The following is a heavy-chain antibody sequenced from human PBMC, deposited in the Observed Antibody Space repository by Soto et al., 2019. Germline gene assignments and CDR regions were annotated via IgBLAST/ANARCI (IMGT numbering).Heavy chain of an antibody. CDR3: ARGVGFGYYYYHMDL. CDR2: NYYSGSA. D-gene: IGHD3-10*01. V-gene: IGHV4-61*01. Sequence: WETLSLTCTVSGDSVTSVSDYWSWIRQPPGKGLEWIGYNYYSGSADYNPSLGSRVTISIDTSKNQFSLKLTSVTAADTAVYYCARGVGFGYYYYHMDLWGQGTTVTVSS. J-gene: IGHJ6*02. CDR1: GDSVTSVSDY.